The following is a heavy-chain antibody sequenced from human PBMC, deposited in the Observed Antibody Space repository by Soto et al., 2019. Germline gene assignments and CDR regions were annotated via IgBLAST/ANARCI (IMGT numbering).Heavy chain of an antibody. Sequence: GASVKVSCKASGYTFTSYGISWVRQAPGQGLEWMGWIGAYNGNTNYAQKLQGRVTMTTDTSTSTAYMELRSLRSDDTAVYYCARSSYGYLDGGREGYGMDVWGQGTTVTVSS. CDR2: IGAYNGNT. CDR3: ARSSYGYLDGGREGYGMDV. CDR1: GYTFTSYG. D-gene: IGHD5-18*01. V-gene: IGHV1-18*04. J-gene: IGHJ6*02.